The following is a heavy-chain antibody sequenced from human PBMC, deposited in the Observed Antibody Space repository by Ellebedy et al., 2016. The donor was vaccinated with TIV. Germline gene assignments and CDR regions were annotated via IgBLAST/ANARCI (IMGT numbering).Heavy chain of an antibody. D-gene: IGHD2-21*01. CDR3: ARVRFGDTAVDY. CDR2: IGTAGDT. V-gene: IGHV3-13*01. Sequence: GGSLRLSCAASGFTFSSYDMHWVRQGTGKGLEWVSAIGTAGDTYYPGSVKGRFTISRENAKYSLYLQITSLRAEDTAVYYCARVRFGDTAVDYWGQGTLVTVSS. CDR1: GFTFSSYD. J-gene: IGHJ4*03.